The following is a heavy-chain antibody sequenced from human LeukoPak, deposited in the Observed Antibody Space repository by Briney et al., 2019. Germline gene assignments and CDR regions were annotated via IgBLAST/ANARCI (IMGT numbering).Heavy chain of an antibody. V-gene: IGHV3-33*01. J-gene: IGHJ4*02. D-gene: IGHD4-17*01. Sequence: AGRSLRLSCAASGFTFSSYGMHWVRQAPGKGLEWVAVIWYDGSNKYYADSVKGRFTISRDNSKNTLYLQMNSLRAEDTAVYYCASPGAGTTGFDYWGQGTLVTVSS. CDR1: GFTFSSYG. CDR2: IWYDGSNK. CDR3: ASPGAGTTGFDY.